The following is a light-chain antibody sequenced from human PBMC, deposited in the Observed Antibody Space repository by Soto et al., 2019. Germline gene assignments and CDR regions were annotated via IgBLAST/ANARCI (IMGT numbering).Light chain of an antibody. CDR1: QSLLHSNGYNY. V-gene: IGKV2-28*01. Sequence: DSVMTQSPLSLSVTPGEPASISCRSSQSLLHSNGYNYLDRYLQRPGQSPQLLIYLGSHRASGVPDRFSGSGSGTDFTLKISRVEAEDVGVYYCMRALQIRVEFGQGTKVQI. J-gene: IGKJ1*01. CDR3: MRALQIRVE. CDR2: LGS.